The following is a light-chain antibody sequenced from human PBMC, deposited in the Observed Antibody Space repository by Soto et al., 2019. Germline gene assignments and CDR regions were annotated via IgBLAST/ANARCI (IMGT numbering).Light chain of an antibody. J-gene: IGLJ2*01. V-gene: IGLV2-14*03. Sequence: QSALTQPASVSGSPGQSITISCTGTSSDVGGYNYVSWYQHHPGKAPKLMIFDVYNRPSGLSNRFSGSKSGNTASLTISGLQAEDEADYYCSSYTSSSTVVFGGGTKLTVL. CDR2: DVY. CDR3: SSYTSSSTVV. CDR1: SSDVGGYNY.